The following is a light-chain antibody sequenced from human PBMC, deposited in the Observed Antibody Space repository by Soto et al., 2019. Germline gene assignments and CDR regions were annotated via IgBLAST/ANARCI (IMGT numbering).Light chain of an antibody. Sequence: IVGKEVPYTLALLPGKRATLSCRASQTVTSGYLAWYQQKPGQAPRLLIYGVSTGATGIPDRFSGSGSGTDFTLTISRLEPEDFAVYFCQVYGSSSRTFGQGTKVDIK. CDR3: QVYGSSSRT. J-gene: IGKJ1*01. V-gene: IGKV3-20*01. CDR2: GVS. CDR1: QTVTSGY.